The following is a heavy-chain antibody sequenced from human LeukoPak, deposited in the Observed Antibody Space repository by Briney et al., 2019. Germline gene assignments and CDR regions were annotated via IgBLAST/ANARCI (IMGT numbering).Heavy chain of an antibody. CDR3: ARPFIRGYDSSGYYFDAFDI. V-gene: IGHV4-34*01. CDR1: GGSFSGYY. J-gene: IGHJ3*02. Sequence: SETLSLTCAVYGGSFSGYYWSWIRQPPGKGLEWIGEINHSGSTNYNPSLKSRVTISVDTSKNQFSLKLSSVTAADTAVYYCARPFIRGYDSSGYYFDAFDIWGQGTMVTVSS. D-gene: IGHD3-22*01. CDR2: INHSGST.